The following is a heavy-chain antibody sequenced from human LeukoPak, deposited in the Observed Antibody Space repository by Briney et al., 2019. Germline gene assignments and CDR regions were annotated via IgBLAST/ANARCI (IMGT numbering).Heavy chain of an antibody. D-gene: IGHD2/OR15-2a*01. Sequence: AGGSLRLSCAASGFTVSSNFMNWVRQAPGKGLEWVSDYADSVKGRFTISRDNSRNTLSLQMNSLKTEDTAVYYCITTTFNDAFDIWGQGTMVTVSS. CDR1: GFTVSSNF. CDR3: ITTTFNDAFDI. J-gene: IGHJ3*02. V-gene: IGHV3-53*01.